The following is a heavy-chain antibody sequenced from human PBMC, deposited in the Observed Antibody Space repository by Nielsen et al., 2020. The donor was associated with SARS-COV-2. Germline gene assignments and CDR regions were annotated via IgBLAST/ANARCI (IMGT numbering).Heavy chain of an antibody. Sequence: SVKVSCKASGGTLSSYAFSWVRQAPGQGLEWMGRIIPILGIVNYAQKLQGRVTITADKSTSTVYMELSSLRSEDTAVYYCARATDYYYGMDVWGQGTTVTVSS. CDR2: IIPILGIV. J-gene: IGHJ6*02. CDR1: GGTLSSYA. V-gene: IGHV1-69*04. CDR3: ARATDYYYGMDV.